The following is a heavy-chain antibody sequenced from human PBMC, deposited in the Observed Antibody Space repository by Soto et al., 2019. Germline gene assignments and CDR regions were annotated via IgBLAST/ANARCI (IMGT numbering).Heavy chain of an antibody. D-gene: IGHD6-19*01. Sequence: SETLSLTCAVYGGSFSGYYWSWIRQPPGKGLEWIGEINHSGSTNYNPSLKSRVTISVDTSKNQFSLKLSSVTAADTAVYYCARAHRKTSARGYSSGWYSKRGLGGNWFDPWGQGTLVTVSS. V-gene: IGHV4-34*01. CDR3: ARAHRKTSARGYSSGWYSKRGLGGNWFDP. J-gene: IGHJ5*02. CDR1: GGSFSGYY. CDR2: INHSGST.